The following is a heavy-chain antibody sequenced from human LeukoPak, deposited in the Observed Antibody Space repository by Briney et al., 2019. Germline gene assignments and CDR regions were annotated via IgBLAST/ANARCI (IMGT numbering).Heavy chain of an antibody. CDR2: INTHKGHT. Sequence: ASVNVSCKASGYTLTHYNISWVRQAPGQGLEWMGWINTHKGHTKFLQKFQGRVTVTTDISTNTAYMELRRLRPDDTAVYYCAREFGHCSGDNCFYFFDSWGKGSLVIVSS. J-gene: IGHJ4*02. CDR1: GYTLTHYN. V-gene: IGHV1-18*01. CDR3: AREFGHCSGDNCFYFFDS. D-gene: IGHD2-15*01.